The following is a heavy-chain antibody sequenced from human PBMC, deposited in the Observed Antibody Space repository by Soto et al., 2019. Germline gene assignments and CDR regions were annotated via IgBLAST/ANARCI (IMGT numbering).Heavy chain of an antibody. D-gene: IGHD3-9*01. V-gene: IGHV1-18*01. J-gene: IGHJ5*02. Sequence: ASVKVSCKASGYTFTSYGISWVRQAPGQGLEWMGWISAYSSNTNYAQKLQGRLTMTTDTSTSTAYMELRSLRSDDTAVYYCARDADILTGYYTSGWFDPWGQGTMVTVSS. CDR2: ISAYSSNT. CDR3: ARDADILTGYYTSGWFDP. CDR1: GYTFTSYG.